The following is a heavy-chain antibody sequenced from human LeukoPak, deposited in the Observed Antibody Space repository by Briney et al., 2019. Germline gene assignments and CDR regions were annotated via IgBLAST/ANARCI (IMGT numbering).Heavy chain of an antibody. CDR2: IYSGGST. Sequence: GGSLRLSCAASGFTVSSNYMSWVSQAPGKGLEWVSVIYSGGSTYYADSVKGRFTISRHNSKNTLYLQMNSLRAEDTAVYYCAREVFGGVIAYWGQGTLVTVSS. V-gene: IGHV3-53*04. CDR3: AREVFGGVIAY. D-gene: IGHD3-16*02. J-gene: IGHJ4*02. CDR1: GFTVSSNY.